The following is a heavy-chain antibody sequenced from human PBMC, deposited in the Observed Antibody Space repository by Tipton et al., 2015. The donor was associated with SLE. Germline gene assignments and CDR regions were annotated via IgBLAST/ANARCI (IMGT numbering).Heavy chain of an antibody. CDR2: IWYDGSNK. Sequence: SLRLSCAASGFTFSSYGMHWVRQAPGKGLEWVAVIWYDGSNKYYADSVKGRFTISRDNSKNTLYLQMNSLRAEDTAVYYCAKDRDAEAAGMGYWGQGTLVTVSS. J-gene: IGHJ4*02. D-gene: IGHD6-13*01. CDR3: AKDRDAEAAGMGY. CDR1: GFTFSSYG. V-gene: IGHV3-30*18.